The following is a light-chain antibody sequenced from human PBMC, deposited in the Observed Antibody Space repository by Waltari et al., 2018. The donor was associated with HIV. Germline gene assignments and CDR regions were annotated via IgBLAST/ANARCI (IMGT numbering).Light chain of an antibody. CDR2: SNI. CDR3: GSWDDSLNGHVV. CDR1: SSNLGGNA. J-gene: IGLJ2*01. Sequence: QSVLTQPPSASGALGQRVSIFCSGSSSNLGGNAVNWYQQLPGTAPKLLISSNIQRRSGVPDRFSASKSGTSASLAISGLQSEDEADYYCGSWDDSLNGHVVFGGGTKLTVL. V-gene: IGLV1-44*01.